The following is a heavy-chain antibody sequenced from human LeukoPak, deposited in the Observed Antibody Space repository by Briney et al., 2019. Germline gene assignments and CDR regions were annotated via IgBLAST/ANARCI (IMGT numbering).Heavy chain of an antibody. J-gene: IGHJ3*02. CDR1: GYTFTGYY. CDR3: ARGYSGSYYKAFDI. CDR2: INPNSGGT. Sequence: GASVKVSCKASGYTFTGYYMHWVRQAPGQGLEWMGWINPNSGGTNYAQKFQGRVTMTRDTSISTAYMELSRPRSDDTAVYYCARGYSGSYYKAFDIWGQGTMVTVSS. D-gene: IGHD1-26*01. V-gene: IGHV1-2*02.